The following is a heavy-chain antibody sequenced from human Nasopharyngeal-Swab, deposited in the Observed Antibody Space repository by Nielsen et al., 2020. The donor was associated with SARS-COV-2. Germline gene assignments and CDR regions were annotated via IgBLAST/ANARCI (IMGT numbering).Heavy chain of an antibody. CDR2: IYTSGST. CDR1: CGPLSSGKFY. CDR3: ARQCGGDCYSLYYYYGMDV. D-gene: IGHD2-21*02. J-gene: IGHJ6*02. Sequence: SETPSLTLPFSCGPLSSGKFYWSWIRPPPGEGPGWIGRIYTSGSTNYNPSLKSRVTISVDTSKNQFSLKLSSVTAADTAVYYCARQCGGDCYSLYYYYGMDVWGQGTTVTVSS. V-gene: IGHV4-61*02.